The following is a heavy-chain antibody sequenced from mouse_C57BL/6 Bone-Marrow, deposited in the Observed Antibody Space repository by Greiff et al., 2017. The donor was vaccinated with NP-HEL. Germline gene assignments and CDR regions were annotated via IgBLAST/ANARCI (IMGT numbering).Heavy chain of an antibody. Sequence: DVKLVESGPGLVKPSQSLSLTCSVTGYSITSGYYWNWIRQFPGNKLEWMGYISYDGSNNYNPSLKNRISITRDTSKNQFFLKLNSVTTEDTATYYCARDQGNDWYFDVWGTGTTVTVSS. CDR3: ARDQGNDWYFDV. V-gene: IGHV3-6*01. CDR1: GYSITSGYY. J-gene: IGHJ1*03. CDR2: ISYDGSN. D-gene: IGHD2-1*01.